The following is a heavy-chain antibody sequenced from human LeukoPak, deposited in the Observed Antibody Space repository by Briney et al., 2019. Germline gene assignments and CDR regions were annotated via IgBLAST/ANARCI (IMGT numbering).Heavy chain of an antibody. V-gene: IGHV3-7*03. CDR1: GFTFSSYW. Sequence: GGSLRLSCAASGFTFSSYWMSWARQAPGKGLEWVASINHNGNVNYYVDSVKGRFTISRDNAKNSLYLQMSNLRAEDTAVYYCARQYSYGSRAFDYWGQGTLVTVSS. J-gene: IGHJ4*02. CDR3: ARQYSYGSRAFDY. D-gene: IGHD5-18*01. CDR2: INHNGNVN.